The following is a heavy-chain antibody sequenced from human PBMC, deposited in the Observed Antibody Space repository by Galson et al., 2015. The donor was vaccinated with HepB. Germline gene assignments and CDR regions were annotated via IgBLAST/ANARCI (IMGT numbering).Heavy chain of an antibody. Sequence: SLRLSCAASGFTLSSYRMSWVRQAPGKGLEWVANIKQDGSEKYYVDSVKGRFTISRDNAKNSLYLQMNSLRAEDTAVYYCARSVLGGFDYWGQGTLVTVSS. V-gene: IGHV3-7*01. CDR2: IKQDGSEK. J-gene: IGHJ4*02. CDR1: GFTLSSYR. CDR3: ARSVLGGFDY. D-gene: IGHD5/OR15-5a*01.